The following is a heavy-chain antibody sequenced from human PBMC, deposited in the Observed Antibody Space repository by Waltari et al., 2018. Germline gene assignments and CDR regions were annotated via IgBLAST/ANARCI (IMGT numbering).Heavy chain of an antibody. CDR2: IRGSGGIT. D-gene: IGHD3-22*01. J-gene: IGHJ4*02. CDR1: GFTFSSYA. Sequence: EVQRLESGGGLVQPGGSLRLSCSATGFTFSSYAMSWVRQAPGKGLEWVAAIRGSGGITYSADSGKVRFTISRDNSKNTLYLQMNSLRAEDTAVYYCAKEEDIVVVTEIDYWGQGTLVTVSS. V-gene: IGHV3-23*01. CDR3: AKEEDIVVVTEIDY.